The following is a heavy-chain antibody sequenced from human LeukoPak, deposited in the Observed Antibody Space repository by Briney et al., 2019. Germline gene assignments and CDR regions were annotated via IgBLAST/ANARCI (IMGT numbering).Heavy chain of an antibody. V-gene: IGHV4-34*01. Sequence: SETLSLTCAVYGGSFSGYYWSWIRQPPGKGLEWIGEINHSGSTNYNPSLKSRVTISVDTSKNQFSLKLSSVTAADTAVYYCARVFGGWYQATQVTYYFDYWGQGTLVTVSS. D-gene: IGHD6-19*01. J-gene: IGHJ4*02. CDR2: INHSGST. CDR3: ARVFGGWYQATQVTYYFDY. CDR1: GGSFSGYY.